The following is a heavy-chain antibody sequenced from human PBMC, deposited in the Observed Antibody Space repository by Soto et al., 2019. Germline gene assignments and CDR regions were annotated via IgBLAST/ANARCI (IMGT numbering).Heavy chain of an antibody. Sequence: GGSLRLSCAASGFTFSSYSMNWVRQAPGKRLEWVSSISSSSSYIYYAASVKGRFTISRDDSKSIAYLQMNSLKTEDTAVYYCTRDGTDYDFWSGSDYWGQGTLVTVSS. CDR3: TRDGTDYDFWSGSDY. CDR1: GFTFSSYS. V-gene: IGHV3-21*03. J-gene: IGHJ4*02. CDR2: ISSSSSYI. D-gene: IGHD3-3*01.